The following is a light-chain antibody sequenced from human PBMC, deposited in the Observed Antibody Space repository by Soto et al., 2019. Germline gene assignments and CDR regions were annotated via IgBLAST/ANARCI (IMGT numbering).Light chain of an antibody. CDR3: QQYNSITT. V-gene: IGKV1-5*03. J-gene: IGKJ1*01. Sequence: DIQMTQSPSTLSASVGARVTITCRARQSLSGWLAWYQQKPGKAPNLLIYQASSLDSGVPSRFSGSRSGTELTITSRSLQDDEVASYDRQQYNSITTFGQGTKVEIK. CDR2: QAS. CDR1: QSLSGW.